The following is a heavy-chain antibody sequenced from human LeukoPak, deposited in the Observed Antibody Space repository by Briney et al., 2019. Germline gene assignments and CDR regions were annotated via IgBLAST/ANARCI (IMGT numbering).Heavy chain of an antibody. CDR1: GYTFTGYY. V-gene: IGHV1-2*02. J-gene: IGHJ6*03. Sequence: ASVKVSCKASGYTFTGYYMHWVRQAPGQGLEWMGWINPNSGGTNYAQKFQGRVTMTRDTSISTAYMELRSLRSDDTAVYYCARDVMITFGGVSPYYYYYMNVWGKGTTVTISS. CDR2: INPNSGGT. CDR3: ARDVMITFGGVSPYYYYYMNV. D-gene: IGHD3-16*01.